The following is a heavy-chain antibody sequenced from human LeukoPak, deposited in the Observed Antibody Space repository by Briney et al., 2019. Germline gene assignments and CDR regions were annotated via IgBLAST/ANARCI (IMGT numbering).Heavy chain of an antibody. CDR3: ARDPGIAVAALDY. Sequence: SETLSLTCTVSGGSISSSSYYWGWIRQPPGNGLEWIGSIYYSGSTYYNPSLKSRVTISVDTSKNQFSLKLSSVTAADTAVYYCARDPGIAVAALDYWGQGTLVTVSS. J-gene: IGHJ4*02. D-gene: IGHD6-19*01. CDR1: GGSISSSSYY. V-gene: IGHV4-39*07. CDR2: IYYSGST.